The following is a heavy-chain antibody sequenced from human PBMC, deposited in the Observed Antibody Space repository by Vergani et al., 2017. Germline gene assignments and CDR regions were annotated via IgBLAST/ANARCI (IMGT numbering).Heavy chain of an antibody. V-gene: IGHV1-69*01. Sequence: QVQLVQSGAEVKKPGSSVKVSCKASGGTFSSYAISWVRQAPGQGLEWMGGIIPIFGTANYAQKFQGRVTITADESTSTAYMELSSLRSEDTAVYYCAREKARVATIAPYHYAVDIWGQGTMVTVSS. CDR3: AREKARVATIAPYHYAVDI. CDR2: IIPIFGTA. D-gene: IGHD5-12*01. J-gene: IGHJ3*02. CDR1: GGTFSSYA.